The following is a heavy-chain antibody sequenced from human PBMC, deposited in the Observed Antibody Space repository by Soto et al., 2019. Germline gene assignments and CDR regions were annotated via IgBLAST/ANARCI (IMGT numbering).Heavy chain of an antibody. J-gene: IGHJ4*02. CDR3: ARDRNIDFDY. V-gene: IGHV4-61*01. D-gene: IGHD3-16*02. CDR2: IYYSGST. CDR1: GGSVSSGSYY. Sequence: QVQLQESGPGLVKPSETLSLTCTVSGGSVSSGSYYWSWIRQPPGKGLEWIGYIYYSGSTNYNPSLKGRVTISVDTAKNQFALKLSSETAADTAMYYCARDRNIDFDYWGQGTLVTVSS.